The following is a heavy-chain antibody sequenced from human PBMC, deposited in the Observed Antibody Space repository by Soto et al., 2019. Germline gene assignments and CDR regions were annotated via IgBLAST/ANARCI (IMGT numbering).Heavy chain of an antibody. CDR2: ISYDGSIK. CDR1: GFTFSSYA. D-gene: IGHD5-18*01. J-gene: IGHJ4*02. CDR3: ARDLSGYGYDY. V-gene: IGHV3-30*04. Sequence: QVPLVKSGGGVVQPGRSLKLSCADSGFTFSSYAMHWVRQAPGKGLEWVAIISYDGSIKYYADSVKGRFTISRDNSKNTLYLQMNSMRAEDTAVYYCARDLSGYGYDYWGQGTLVTVSS.